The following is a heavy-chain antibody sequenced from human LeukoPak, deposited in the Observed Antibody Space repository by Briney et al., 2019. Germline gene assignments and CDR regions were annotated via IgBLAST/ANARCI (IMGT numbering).Heavy chain of an antibody. CDR1: GFTFRNHE. V-gene: IGHV3-48*03. D-gene: IGHD1-1*01. Sequence: GGSLRLACAASGFTFRNHEINWVRQAPGKALEWVSYIRGRGAKTEYADSVKGRFSIPRDNGKHSVNVLMNNLRAEDTAVYYCARVEATYNNIRGDDFDIGGQGTMVTVSS. CDR3: ARVEATYNNIRGDDFDI. J-gene: IGHJ3*02. CDR2: IRGRGAKT.